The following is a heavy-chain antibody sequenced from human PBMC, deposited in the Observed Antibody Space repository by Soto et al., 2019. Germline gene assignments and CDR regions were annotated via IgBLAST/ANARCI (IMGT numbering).Heavy chain of an antibody. J-gene: IGHJ4*02. CDR1: GYTFTGYY. V-gene: IGHV1-2*04. CDR3: ARSEQLVRLYYFDY. CDR2: INPNSGGT. D-gene: IGHD6-6*01. Sequence: ASVKVSCKASGYTFTGYYMHWVRQAPGQGLEWMGWINPNSGGTNYAQKFQGWVTMTRDTSISTAYMELSRLRSDDTAVYYCARSEQLVRLYYFDYWGQGTLVTVS.